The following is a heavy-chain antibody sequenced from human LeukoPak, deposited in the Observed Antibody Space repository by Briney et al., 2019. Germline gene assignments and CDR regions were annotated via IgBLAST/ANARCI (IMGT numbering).Heavy chain of an antibody. CDR3: ARAGWSGYSLQYYFDY. D-gene: IGHD3-3*01. CDR2: INPNSGGT. Sequence: ASVKVSCKASGYTFTGYYMHWVRQAPGQGLEWMGWINPNSGGTNYAQKFQGWVTMTRDTSISTAYMELGRLRSDDTAVYYCARAGWSGYSLQYYFDYWGQGTLVTVSS. V-gene: IGHV1-2*04. CDR1: GYTFTGYY. J-gene: IGHJ4*02.